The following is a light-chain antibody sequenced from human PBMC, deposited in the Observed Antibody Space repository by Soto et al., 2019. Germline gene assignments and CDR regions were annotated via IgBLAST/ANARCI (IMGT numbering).Light chain of an antibody. CDR1: SSDVGDYIY. J-gene: IGLJ1*01. Sequence: QSALTQPASVSGSPGQSISISCTGPSSDVGDYIYVSWFQQHPGKAPKLMIYEVSNRPSGVSNRFSGSKSGNTASLTISGLQAEDEADYYCSSYTSSSTLYVFGTGTKVTVL. V-gene: IGLV2-14*01. CDR3: SSYTSSSTLYV. CDR2: EVS.